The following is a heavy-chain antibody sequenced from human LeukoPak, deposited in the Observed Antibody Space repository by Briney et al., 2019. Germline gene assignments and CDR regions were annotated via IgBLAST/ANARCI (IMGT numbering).Heavy chain of an antibody. D-gene: IGHD1-1*01. Sequence: PSETLSLTCNVSGGSISSRSYYWGWIRQPPGKGLEWIGSIYYSGSTYYNPSLKSRVTISADTSKNQFSLKLNSVTAADTAVYYCARLWRAAIDYGGQGTLVTVSS. J-gene: IGHJ4*02. CDR1: GGSISSRSYY. CDR2: IYYSGST. V-gene: IGHV4-39*01. CDR3: ARLWRAAIDY.